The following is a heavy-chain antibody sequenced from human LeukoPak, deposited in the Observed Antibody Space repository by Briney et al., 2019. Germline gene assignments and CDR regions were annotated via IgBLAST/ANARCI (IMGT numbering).Heavy chain of an antibody. CDR1: GSTFSNYG. V-gene: IGHV1-69*13. J-gene: IGHJ6*02. CDR3: ARDPLHYDILTGHSYDCVMDV. D-gene: IGHD3-9*01. CDR2: IVPVFEIT. Sequence: SVKVSCEASGSTFSNYGFTWVRQAPGQGLEWLGGIVPVFEITNYAQKFQDRVTITADESASTIYMELSSLRSEDTAMYYGARDPLHYDILTGHSYDCVMDVWGQRTTVTVSS.